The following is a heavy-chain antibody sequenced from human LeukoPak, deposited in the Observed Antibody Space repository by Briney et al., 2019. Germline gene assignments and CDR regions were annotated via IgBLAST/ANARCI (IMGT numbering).Heavy chain of an antibody. D-gene: IGHD2-2*01. CDR2: INPNIGGT. V-gene: IGHV1-2*02. Sequence: ASVKVSCKSSGYTFTDYYMHWVRQAPGQGLEWMGWINPNIGGTNYAQKFQGRVTMTRDTSISTAYMELSTLRSDDTAVYYCARRYCSGTICYYYGMDVWGQGTTVTVSS. CDR3: ARRYCSGTICYYYGMDV. CDR1: GYTFTDYY. J-gene: IGHJ6*02.